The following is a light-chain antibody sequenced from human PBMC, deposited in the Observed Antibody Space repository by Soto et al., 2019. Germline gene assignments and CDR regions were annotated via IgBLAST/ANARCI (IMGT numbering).Light chain of an antibody. Sequence: QSVLTQPASVSGSPGQSITISCTGTSSDVGGYNYVSWNQQHPGKAPKLMIYEVTYRPSGVSNRFSGSKSGNTASLTISGLQAEDEADYYCSSYTTSTTVLFGGGTKLTVL. CDR1: SSDVGGYNY. V-gene: IGLV2-14*01. CDR3: SSYTTSTTVL. CDR2: EVT. J-gene: IGLJ2*01.